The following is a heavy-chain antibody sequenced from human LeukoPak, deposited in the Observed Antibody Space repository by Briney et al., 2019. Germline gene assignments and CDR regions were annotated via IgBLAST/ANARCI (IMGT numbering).Heavy chain of an antibody. Sequence: PSETLSLTCTVSGGSISSYYWSWIRQPAGKGLGWIGRIYNSGNTNYNPSLKSRVTMPVDTSKNQFSLKLSSVTAADTAMYYCARDPDSSSWGYAFDIWGQGTMVTVSS. CDR3: ARDPDSSSWGYAFDI. J-gene: IGHJ3*02. V-gene: IGHV4-4*07. CDR1: GGSISSYY. CDR2: IYNSGNT. D-gene: IGHD6-13*01.